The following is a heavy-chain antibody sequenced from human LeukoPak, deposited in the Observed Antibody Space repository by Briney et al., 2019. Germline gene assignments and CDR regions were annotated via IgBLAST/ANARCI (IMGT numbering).Heavy chain of an antibody. J-gene: IGHJ5*02. CDR1: GGSISSYY. Sequence: PSETLSLTCTVSGGSISSYYWSWIRQPPGKGLEWIGYIYYSGSTNYNPSLKSRVTISVDTSKNQFSLKLSSVTAADTAVYYCARVGSSWSTGNWFGPWGQGTLVTVSS. CDR3: ARVGSSWSTGNWFGP. V-gene: IGHV4-59*01. CDR2: IYYSGST. D-gene: IGHD6-13*01.